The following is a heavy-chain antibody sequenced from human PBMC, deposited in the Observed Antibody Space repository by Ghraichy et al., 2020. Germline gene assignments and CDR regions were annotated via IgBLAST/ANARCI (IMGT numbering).Heavy chain of an antibody. D-gene: IGHD1-1*01. Sequence: ASVKVSCKASGYTFTSYYMHWVRQAPGQGLEWMGIINPSGGSTSYAQKFQGRVTMTRDTSTSTVYMELSSLRSEDTAVYYCARDLTAGRWRYGMDVWGQGTTVTVSS. CDR3: ARDLTAGRWRYGMDV. J-gene: IGHJ6*02. V-gene: IGHV1-46*01. CDR1: GYTFTSYY. CDR2: INPSGGST.